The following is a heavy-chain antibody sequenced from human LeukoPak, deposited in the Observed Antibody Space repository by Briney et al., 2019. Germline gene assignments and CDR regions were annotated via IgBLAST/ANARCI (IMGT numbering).Heavy chain of an antibody. J-gene: IGHJ4*02. CDR3: ARGGYSGYDSDFDY. Sequence: SEILSLTCTVSGGSISSYYWSWIRQPPGKGLEWIGYIYYSGSTNYNPSLKSRVTISVDTSKNQFSLKLSSVTAADTAVYYCARGGYSGYDSDFDYWGQGTLVTVSS. CDR1: GGSISSYY. CDR2: IYYSGST. D-gene: IGHD5-12*01. V-gene: IGHV4-59*08.